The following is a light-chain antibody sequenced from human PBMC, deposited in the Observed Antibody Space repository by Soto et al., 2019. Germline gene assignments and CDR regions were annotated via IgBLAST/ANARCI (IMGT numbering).Light chain of an antibody. J-gene: IGLJ2*01. CDR1: SSDVGGYNY. Sequence: QSALTQPPSASGSPGQSVPISCTGTSSDVGGYNYVSWYQQHPGKAPKLMIYEVSKRPSGVPDRFSGSKSGNTASLTVSGLQAEDEADYYCSSYAGSNNFVVFGGGPKLTVL. CDR3: SSYAGSNNFVV. CDR2: EVS. V-gene: IGLV2-8*01.